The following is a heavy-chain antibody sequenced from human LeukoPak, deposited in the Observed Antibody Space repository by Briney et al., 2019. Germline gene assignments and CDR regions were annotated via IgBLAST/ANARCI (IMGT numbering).Heavy chain of an antibody. CDR3: ARAGGSGSYYSWFDP. Sequence: PGGSLRLSCAASGFTFSSHWMHWVRQAPGKGLVWVSRINGDGSNTTYADSVKGRFTISRDNSKNTLYLQMNSLRAEDTAVYYCARAGGSGSYYSWFDPWGQGTLVTVSS. D-gene: IGHD3-10*01. CDR1: GFTFSSHW. CDR2: INGDGSNT. J-gene: IGHJ5*02. V-gene: IGHV3-74*03.